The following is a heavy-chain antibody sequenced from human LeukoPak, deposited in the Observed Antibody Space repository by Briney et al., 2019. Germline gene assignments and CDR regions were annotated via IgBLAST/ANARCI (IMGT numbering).Heavy chain of an antibody. CDR1: GFTFSNAW. D-gene: IGHD2-2*01. CDR3: TSCYDWGWFDP. CDR2: IKSKTDGGTT. J-gene: IGHJ5*02. Sequence: GGSLRLSCAASGFTFSNAWTSWVRQAPGKGLEWVGRIKSKTDGGTTDYAAPVKGRFTISRDDSKNTLYLQMNSLKTEDTAVYYCTSCYDWGWFDPWGQGTLVTVSS. V-gene: IGHV3-15*01.